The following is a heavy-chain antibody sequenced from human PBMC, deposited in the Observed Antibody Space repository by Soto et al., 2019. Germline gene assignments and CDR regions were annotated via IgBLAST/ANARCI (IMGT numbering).Heavy chain of an antibody. V-gene: IGHV2-5*02. CDR1: RLSLSSGGVA. D-gene: IGHD2-21*01. CDR2: IYWDDDK. J-gene: IGHJ3*02. Sequence: QITLKESGPTLVKPTQTLTLTCTVSRLSLSSGGVAVGWIRQPPGKALEWLALIYWDDDKRYFPSLRSRTTITKDTSKNQVVLTMTNMDPVDTATYYCALQGVGGELLSSDAFDIWGQGSMVTVSS. CDR3: ALQGVGGELLSSDAFDI.